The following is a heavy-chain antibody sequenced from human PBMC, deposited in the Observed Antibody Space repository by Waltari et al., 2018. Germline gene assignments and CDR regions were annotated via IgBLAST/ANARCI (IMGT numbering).Heavy chain of an antibody. CDR3: ARVKWDSASGLSYREGPSCYFDL. J-gene: IGHJ2*01. V-gene: IGHV1-2*02. CDR1: GYTFKDFF. D-gene: IGHD1-26*01. Sequence: QVQLVQSGVEVKKHGASVQLSCQAYGYTFKDFFIHRIRHAPGPGCEYLCLLSPCTCDTNYAQNFHGRVTMSRETSTGTTYMELSRLRSADTAMYFCARVKWDSASGLSYREGPSCYFDLWGRGTRVIVSS. CDR2: LSPCTCDT.